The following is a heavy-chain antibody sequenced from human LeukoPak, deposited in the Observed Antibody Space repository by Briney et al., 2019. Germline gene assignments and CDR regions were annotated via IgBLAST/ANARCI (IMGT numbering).Heavy chain of an antibody. CDR1: GFIVNQNY. J-gene: IGHJ4*02. CDR2: ISGSGGST. Sequence: GGSLRLSCAASGFIVNQNYISWVRQAPGKGLEWVSAISGSGGSTYYADSVKGRFTISRDNSKNTLYLQMNSLRAEDTAVYNCAKGSSSWYASYDYWGQGTLVTVSS. D-gene: IGHD6-13*01. V-gene: IGHV3-23*01. CDR3: AKGSSSWYASYDY.